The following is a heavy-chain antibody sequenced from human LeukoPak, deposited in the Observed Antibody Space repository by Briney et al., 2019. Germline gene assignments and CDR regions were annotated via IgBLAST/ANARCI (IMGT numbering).Heavy chain of an antibody. CDR2: TYYRSKWYY. CDR1: GDSVSSISVA. CDR3: ALARSGYHYGMDV. V-gene: IGHV6-1*01. D-gene: IGHD1-14*01. Sequence: SQTLSLTCAISGDSVSSISVAWNWIRQSPSRGLEWLGRTYYRSKWYYEYAVSVKGRININPDPSKNQFSLQLNSVTPEDTAVYYCALARSGYHYGMDVWGQGTTVTVSS. J-gene: IGHJ6*02.